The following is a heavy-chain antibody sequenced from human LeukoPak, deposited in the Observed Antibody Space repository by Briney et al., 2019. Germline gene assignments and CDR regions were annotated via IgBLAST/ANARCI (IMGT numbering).Heavy chain of an antibody. J-gene: IGHJ4*02. D-gene: IGHD5-18*01. CDR3: ARERGYSYGPIDY. V-gene: IGHV4-4*01. Sequence: PGGSLRLSCAASGFTFSSYWMSWVRQSPGKGLEWIGEIYHSGSPNYNPSLKSRVAISIDKSKNQFSLKLSSVTAADTAVYFCARERGYSYGPIDYWGQGTLVTVSS. CDR1: GFTFSSYW. CDR2: IYHSGSP.